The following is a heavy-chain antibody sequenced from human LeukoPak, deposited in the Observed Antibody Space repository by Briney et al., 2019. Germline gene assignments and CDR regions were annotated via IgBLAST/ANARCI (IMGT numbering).Heavy chain of an antibody. CDR1: GFTFSTYW. CDR2: INSDGSST. D-gene: IGHD2-21*02. Sequence: GGSLRLSCAASGFTFSTYWMHWVRQAPGKGLVWVSRINSDGSSTSYADSVKGRFTISRDNAKSTLYLQMNSLRAEDTAVYYCAKDGKYCGGDCYAWDYYYYMDVWGQGTLVTVSS. J-gene: IGHJ6*03. V-gene: IGHV3-74*01. CDR3: AKDGKYCGGDCYAWDYYYYMDV.